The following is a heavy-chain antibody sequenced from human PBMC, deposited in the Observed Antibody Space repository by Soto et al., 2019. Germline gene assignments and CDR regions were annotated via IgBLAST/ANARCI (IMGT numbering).Heavy chain of an antibody. CDR3: ARALGDDYSSPLEDYYYYMDF. CDR2: MNPNSGNT. Sequence: GASLKVSCKASGYTFTSYDINWVRQATGQGLEWMGWMNPNSGNTGYAQKFQGRVTMTRNTSISTAYMELSSLRSEDTAVYYCARALGDDYSSPLEDYYYYMDFWGKGTTVTVSS. CDR1: GYTFTSYD. J-gene: IGHJ6*03. D-gene: IGHD4-4*01. V-gene: IGHV1-8*01.